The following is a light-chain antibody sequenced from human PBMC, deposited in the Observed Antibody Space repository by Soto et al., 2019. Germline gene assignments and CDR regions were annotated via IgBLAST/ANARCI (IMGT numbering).Light chain of an antibody. CDR3: QSYDSSLSGYAV. V-gene: IGLV1-40*01. CDR1: SANIGAGHD. CDR2: GDK. Sequence: QSALTQPPSVSGAPGQRVTISCTGSSANIGAGHDVHWYQQLPGTAPKVLIYGDKNRPSGVPDRFSGSKSGTSASLAITGLQAEDEADYYCQSYDSSLSGYAVFGGGTQLTVL. J-gene: IGLJ7*01.